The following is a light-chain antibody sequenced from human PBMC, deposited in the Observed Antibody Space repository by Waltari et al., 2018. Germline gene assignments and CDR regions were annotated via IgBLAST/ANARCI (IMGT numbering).Light chain of an antibody. Sequence: EIVLTQSPATLSVSPGERATLSCRASQSVSNYLAWYQQKPGQAPRLLIYETSNRASGIPARFSGSGSGTHFTLTISSLEPEDFAVYYCQLLVNWPLFTFGPGTKVDIK. CDR1: QSVSNY. CDR3: QLLVNWPLFT. J-gene: IGKJ3*01. CDR2: ETS. V-gene: IGKV3-11*01.